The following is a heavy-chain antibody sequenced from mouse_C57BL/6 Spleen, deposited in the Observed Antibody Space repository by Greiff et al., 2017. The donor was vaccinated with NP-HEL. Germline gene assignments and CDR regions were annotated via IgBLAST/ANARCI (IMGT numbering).Heavy chain of an antibody. J-gene: IGHJ4*01. CDR1: GYTFTDYN. V-gene: IGHV1-18*01. Sequence: VHVKQSGPELVKPGASVKIPCKASGYTFTDYNMDWVKQSHGKSLEWIGDINPNNGGTIYNQKFKGKATLTVDKSSSTAYMELRSLTSEDTAVYYCARTIYPDAMDYWGQGTSGT. CDR2: INPNNGGT. CDR3: ARTIYPDAMDY. D-gene: IGHD1-3*01.